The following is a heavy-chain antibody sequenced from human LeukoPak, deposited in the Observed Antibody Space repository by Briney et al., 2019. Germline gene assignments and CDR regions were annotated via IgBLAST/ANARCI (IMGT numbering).Heavy chain of an antibody. V-gene: IGHV3-21*01. D-gene: IGHD3-16*01. CDR3: ASLHEGAHDAFDI. Sequence: GGSLRLSCAASGFTFSSYSMNWVRQAPGEGLEWVSSIISSISYIYYADSVKGRFTISRDNAKNSLYLQMNSLRAEDTAVFYCASLHEGAHDAFDIWGQGTMVTVSS. J-gene: IGHJ3*02. CDR1: GFTFSSYS. CDR2: IISSISYI.